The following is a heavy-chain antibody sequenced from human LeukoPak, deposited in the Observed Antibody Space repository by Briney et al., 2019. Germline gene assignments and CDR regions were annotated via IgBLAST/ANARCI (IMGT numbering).Heavy chain of an antibody. J-gene: IGHJ4*02. CDR3: ARDYCSGGRYYSVDY. CDR1: GFTFSSYS. CDR2: ITSSSSSI. D-gene: IGHD2-15*01. V-gene: IGHV3-48*04. Sequence: GGSLRLSCAASGFTFSSYSLNWVRQAPGKGLEWVSYITSSSSSIYYADSVKGRFTISRDNAKNSLYLQMNSLRAEDTAMYYCARDYCSGGRYYSVDYWGQGTLVTVSS.